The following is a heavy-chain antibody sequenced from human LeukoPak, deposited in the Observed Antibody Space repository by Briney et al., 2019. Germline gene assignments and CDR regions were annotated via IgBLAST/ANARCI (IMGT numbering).Heavy chain of an antibody. CDR1: GGTFSSYA. CDR3: ASPEPSAEMATITTGDSISELTGYYYGMDV. V-gene: IGHV1-69*04. Sequence: GASVKVSCKASGGTFSSYAISWVRQAPGQGLEWMGRIIPILGIANYAQKFQGRVTITADKSTSTAYMELSSLRSEDTAVYYCASPEPSAEMATITTGDSISELTGYYYGMDVWGQGTTVTVSS. J-gene: IGHJ6*02. D-gene: IGHD5-24*01. CDR2: IIPILGIA.